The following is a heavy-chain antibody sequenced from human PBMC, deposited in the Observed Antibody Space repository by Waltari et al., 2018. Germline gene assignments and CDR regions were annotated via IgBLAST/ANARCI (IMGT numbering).Heavy chain of an antibody. CDR1: GYSISSGYY. CDR3: ARDRALSGSGSPFDY. D-gene: IGHD3-10*01. J-gene: IGHJ4*02. Sequence: VKPSETLSLTCTVSGYSISSGYYWGWIRQPPGKGLEWIGSIYHSGSTYYNPSLKSRVTISVDTSKNQFSLKLSSVTAADTAVYYCARDRALSGSGSPFDYWGQGTLVTVSS. V-gene: IGHV4-38-2*02. CDR2: IYHSGST.